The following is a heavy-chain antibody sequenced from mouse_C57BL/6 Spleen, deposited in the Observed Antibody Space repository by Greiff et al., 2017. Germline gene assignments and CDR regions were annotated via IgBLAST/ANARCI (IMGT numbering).Heavy chain of an antibody. CDR1: GFTFSSYA. D-gene: IGHD1-1*01. CDR2: ISDGGSYT. V-gene: IGHV5-4*01. J-gene: IGHJ3*01. Sequence: VQLKESGGGLVKPGGSLKLSCAASGFTFSSYAMSWVRQTPEKRLEWVATISDGGSYTYYPDNVKGRFTISKDNAKNNLYLQLSHLKSEDTAMYYCARGGFITTVVASGSWFAYWGQGTLVTVSA. CDR3: ARGGFITTVVASGSWFAY.